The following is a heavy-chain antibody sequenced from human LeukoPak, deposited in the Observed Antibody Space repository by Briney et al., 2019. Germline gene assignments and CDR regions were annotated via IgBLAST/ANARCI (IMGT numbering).Heavy chain of an antibody. D-gene: IGHD1-7*01. Sequence: GGSLRLSCAASGFTFSSYGMHWVRQAPGKGLEWVAFIRYDGSNKYYADSVKGRFTISRDNSKNTLYLQMNSLRAEDTAVYYCAKDQVIRRGNWNYVWFDPWGQGTLVTVSS. V-gene: IGHV3-30*02. CDR2: IRYDGSNK. J-gene: IGHJ5*02. CDR1: GFTFSSYG. CDR3: AKDQVIRRGNWNYVWFDP.